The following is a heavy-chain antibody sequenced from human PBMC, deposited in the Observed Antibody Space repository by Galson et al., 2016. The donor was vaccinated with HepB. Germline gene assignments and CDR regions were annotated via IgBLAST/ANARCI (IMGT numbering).Heavy chain of an antibody. CDR2: VTVDGAST. CDR3: ATEYSSGLFDY. D-gene: IGHD6-19*01. Sequence: WVRQAPGKGLEWVSAVTVDGASTYYADSVKGRFTISRDNAKNSLYLQMNSLRVEDTAVYYCATEYSSGLFDYWGQGILVTVSS. V-gene: IGHV3-23*01. J-gene: IGHJ4*02.